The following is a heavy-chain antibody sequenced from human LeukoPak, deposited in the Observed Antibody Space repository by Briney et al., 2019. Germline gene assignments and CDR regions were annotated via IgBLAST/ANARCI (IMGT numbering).Heavy chain of an antibody. V-gene: IGHV3-23*01. Sequence: GGSLRLSCGASGFIFSKYAMSWVRQAPGKGLEWASAISGSGVYTYYADSAKGRFTISRDNSKNMIYLQMNSLRVEDTAVYYCAKDQSIEKWLSFHYWGQGTLVTVSS. CDR2: ISGSGVYT. CDR3: AKDQSIEKWLSFHY. CDR1: GFIFSKYA. D-gene: IGHD3-22*01. J-gene: IGHJ4*02.